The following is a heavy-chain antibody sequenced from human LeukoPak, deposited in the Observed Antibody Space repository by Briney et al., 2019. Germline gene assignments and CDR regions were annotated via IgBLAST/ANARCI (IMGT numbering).Heavy chain of an antibody. V-gene: IGHV4-4*07. J-gene: IGHJ6*03. CDR3: ARETSGTYYNPLGYMDV. D-gene: IGHD3-10*01. CDR1: GRSISIYY. CDR2: IFTSGIT. Sequence: SETLSLTCTVSGRSISIYYWTWIRQPAGRGLEGIGRIFTSGITNYNPSLKSRVTMSVDTSKNQLSLKLSSVTAADTAVYYCARETSGTYYNPLGYMDVWGKGTTVTVSS.